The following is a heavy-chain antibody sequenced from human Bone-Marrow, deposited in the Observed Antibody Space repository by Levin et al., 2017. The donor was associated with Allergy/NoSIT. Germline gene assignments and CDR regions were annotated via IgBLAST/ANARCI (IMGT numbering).Heavy chain of an antibody. CDR2: ISGSGVST. Sequence: SCAASGFTFSSYAMSWVRQAPGKGLEWVSAISGSGVSTYYADSVKGRFTISRDNSKNTLYLQMNSLRAEDTAVYYCAKDDRGSGCKDRGGCGGYWGQGTLVTVSS. CDR1: GFTFSSYA. D-gene: IGHD6-19*01. CDR3: AKDDRGSGCKDRGGCGGY. J-gene: IGHJ4*02. V-gene: IGHV3-23*01.